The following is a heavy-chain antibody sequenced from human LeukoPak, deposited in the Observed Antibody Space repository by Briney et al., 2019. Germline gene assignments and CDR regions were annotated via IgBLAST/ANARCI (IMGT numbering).Heavy chain of an antibody. V-gene: IGHV4-59*08. CDR1: GGSISSYY. J-gene: IGHJ4*02. CDR3: ARRWAVYFDY. D-gene: IGHD3-16*01. Sequence: PSETLSLTCTVSGGSISSYYWSWIRQPPGKGLEWIGYIYYGGSTNYNPSLKSRVTISVDTSKNQFSLKLSSVTAADTAVYYCARRWAVYFDYWGQGTLVTVSS. CDR2: IYYGGST.